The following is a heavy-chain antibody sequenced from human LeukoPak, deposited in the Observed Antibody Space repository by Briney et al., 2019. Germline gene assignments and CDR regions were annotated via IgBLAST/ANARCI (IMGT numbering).Heavy chain of an antibody. D-gene: IGHD3-22*01. Sequence: GGSLRLSCAASGFTFSNYAIHWVRQAPGKGLEWVTIISYDGSTKYYADSVKGRFSISRDNSKNTVHLQMNSLRAEDTAVYYCARVSGITMIVVVPEDGFDIWGQGTMVTVSS. V-gene: IGHV3-30*04. J-gene: IGHJ3*02. CDR3: ARVSGITMIVVVPEDGFDI. CDR2: ISYDGSTK. CDR1: GFTFSNYA.